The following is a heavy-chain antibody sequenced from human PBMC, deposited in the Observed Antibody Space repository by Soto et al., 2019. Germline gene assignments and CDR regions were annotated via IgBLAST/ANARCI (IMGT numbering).Heavy chain of an antibody. CDR2: ISAYNGNT. CDR1: GYTFTSYG. Sequence: QVQLVQSGAEVKKPGASVKVSCKASGYTFTSYGISWVRQAPGQGLEWMGWISAYNGNTNYAQKLQGRVTMTTDTSTSTTYMELRSLRSDDTALYYCARVSVAAAGGYYYYYMDVWGKGTTVTVSS. D-gene: IGHD6-13*01. V-gene: IGHV1-18*01. CDR3: ARVSVAAAGGYYYYYMDV. J-gene: IGHJ6*03.